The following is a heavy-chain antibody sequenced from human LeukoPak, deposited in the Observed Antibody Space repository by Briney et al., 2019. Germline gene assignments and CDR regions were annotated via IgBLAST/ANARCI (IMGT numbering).Heavy chain of an antibody. CDR1: GFSFSSSG. CDR3: AKGKDYFDY. V-gene: IGHV3-23*01. Sequence: GGPLRLPCAASGFSFSSSGMSGVPQAPGKGREWVSGISGGGGNPFYADSVKGRFTISRDNSKNTLDLHMNSLRAEDTAVYSCAKGKDYFDYWGQGTLVTVSS. CDR2: ISGGGGNP. J-gene: IGHJ4*02.